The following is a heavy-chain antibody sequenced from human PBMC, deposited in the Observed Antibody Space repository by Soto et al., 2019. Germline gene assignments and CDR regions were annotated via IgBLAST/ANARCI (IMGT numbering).Heavy chain of an antibody. CDR1: GGTFSSYS. V-gene: IGHV1-69*13. J-gene: IGHJ6*02. CDR2: IIPIFGTA. D-gene: IGHD3-10*01. Sequence: SVEVSCKASGGTFSSYSISWVRQAPGQGLEWMGGIIPIFGTANYAQKFQGRVTITADESTSTAYMELSSLRSEDTAVYYCARHLDSPFGDLYYYGMDVWGQGTTVTVSS. CDR3: ARHLDSPFGDLYYYGMDV.